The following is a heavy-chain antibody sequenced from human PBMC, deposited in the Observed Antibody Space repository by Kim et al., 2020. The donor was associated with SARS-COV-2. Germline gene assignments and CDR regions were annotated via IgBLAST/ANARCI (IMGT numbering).Heavy chain of an antibody. CDR3: ARAYYYDSSGSNWGFDY. CDR1: GYTFTSYY. J-gene: IGHJ4*02. V-gene: IGHV1-46*01. Sequence: ASVKVSCKASGYTFTSYYMHWVRQAPGQGLEWMGIINPSGGSTSYAQKFQGRVTMTRDTSTSTVYMELSSLRSEDTAVYYCARAYYYDSSGSNWGFDYWGQGTLVTVPS. CDR2: INPSGGST. D-gene: IGHD3-22*01.